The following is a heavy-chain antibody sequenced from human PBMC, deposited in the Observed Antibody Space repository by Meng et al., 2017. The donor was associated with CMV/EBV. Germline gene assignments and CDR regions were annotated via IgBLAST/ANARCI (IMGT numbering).Heavy chain of an antibody. Sequence: ASVKVSCKASGYTFTSYDINWVRQAPGQGLEWMGWINPNSGGTNYAQKFQGRVTMTRDTFINTAYMELSRLRSDDTAVYYCARAPTGMDVWGQGTTVTVSS. V-gene: IGHV1-2*02. CDR3: ARAPTGMDV. J-gene: IGHJ6*02. CDR2: INPNSGGT. CDR1: GYTFTSYD.